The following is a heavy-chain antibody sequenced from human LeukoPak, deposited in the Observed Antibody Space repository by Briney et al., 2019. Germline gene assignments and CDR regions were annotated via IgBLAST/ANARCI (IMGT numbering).Heavy chain of an antibody. V-gene: IGHV1-69*13. CDR2: IVPIFGTA. CDR3: ARDRAAAGLNNWFDP. Sequence: SVKDSCKASGGTFSSYSISWVREAPGQGLEWMGGIVPIFGTADYAQKFQGRVTITADESTSTAYMELSSLRSEDTAVYYCARDRAAAGLNNWFDPWGQGTRVTVSS. D-gene: IGHD6-13*01. J-gene: IGHJ5*02. CDR1: GGTFSSYS.